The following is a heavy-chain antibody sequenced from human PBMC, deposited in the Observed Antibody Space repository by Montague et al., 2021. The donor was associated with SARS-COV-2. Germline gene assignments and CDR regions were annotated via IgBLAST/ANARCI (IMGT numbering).Heavy chain of an antibody. CDR1: GGSISSPDHY. V-gene: IGHV4-39*01. D-gene: IGHD2-8*01. J-gene: IGHJ4*02. CDR2: ISYTGRT. CDR3: ARQLPSYCATNKCYPYYFDG. Sequence: SETLSLTCTVSGGSISSPDHYWGWIRQSSGKGLEWIGSISYTGRTYYNPSLRSRVSFSMDTSKNHFSLSLSSVTVADTAVYFCARQLPSYCATNKCYPYYFDGWGQGAPVTVSS.